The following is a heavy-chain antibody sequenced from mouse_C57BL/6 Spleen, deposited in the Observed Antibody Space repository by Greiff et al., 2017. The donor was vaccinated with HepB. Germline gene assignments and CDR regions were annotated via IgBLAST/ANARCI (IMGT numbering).Heavy chain of an antibody. CDR1: GYTFTSYW. V-gene: IGHV1-52*01. J-gene: IGHJ2*01. D-gene: IGHD1-1*01. Sequence: QVQLQQPGAELVRPGSSVKLSCKASGYTFTSYWMHWVKQRPIQGLEWIGNIDPSDSETHYNQKFKDKATLTVDKSSSTAYMQLSSLTSEDSAVYYCARSHITTPSPYYFDYWGQGTTLTVSS. CDR2: IDPSDSET. CDR3: ARSHITTPSPYYFDY.